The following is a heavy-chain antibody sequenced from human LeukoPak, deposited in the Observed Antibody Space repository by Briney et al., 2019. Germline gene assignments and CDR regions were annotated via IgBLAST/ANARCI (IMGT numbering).Heavy chain of an antibody. CDR2: IYHSGST. CDR3: ARQRGFRSGYIDY. CDR1: GGSISSYY. V-gene: IGHV4-59*04. D-gene: IGHD3-3*01. J-gene: IGHJ4*02. Sequence: SETLSLTCTVSGGSISSYYWSWIRQPPGEGLEWIGSIYHSGSTYYNPSLKGRVTISRDTSKNQFSLKLSSVTAADTAVYYCARQRGFRSGYIDYWGQGTPVTVSS.